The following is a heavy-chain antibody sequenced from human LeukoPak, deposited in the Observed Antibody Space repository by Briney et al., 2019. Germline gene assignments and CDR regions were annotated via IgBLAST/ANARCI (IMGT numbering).Heavy chain of an antibody. CDR3: ARDRDSSGLRDFDL. CDR2: IYYSGNT. J-gene: IGHJ2*01. V-gene: IGHV4-59*01. Sequence: PSETLSLTCTVSGGSISSYYWSWIRQPPGKGLGWIGYIYYSGNTNYNPSLKSRVSISIDTSKNQFSLQLSSVTAADTAVYCCARDRDSSGLRDFDLWGRGTLVTVSA. D-gene: IGHD3-22*01. CDR1: GGSISSYY.